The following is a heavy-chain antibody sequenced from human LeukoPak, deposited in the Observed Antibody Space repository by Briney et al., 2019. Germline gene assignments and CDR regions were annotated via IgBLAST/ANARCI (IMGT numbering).Heavy chain of an antibody. J-gene: IGHJ4*02. CDR3: ARQTNDYGGNAGMIGY. CDR2: IYPGDSDT. Sequence: GESLKISCKGSGYSFTSYWIGWVRQMPGKGLEWMGIIYPGDSDTRYSPSFQGQVTISADKSISTAYPQWSSLKASDTAMYYCARQTNDYGGNAGMIGYWGQGTLVTVSS. CDR1: GYSFTSYW. D-gene: IGHD4-23*01. V-gene: IGHV5-51*01.